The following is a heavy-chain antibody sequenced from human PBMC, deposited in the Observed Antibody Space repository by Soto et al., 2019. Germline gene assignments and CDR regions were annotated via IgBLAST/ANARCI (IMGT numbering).Heavy chain of an antibody. D-gene: IGHD2-2*01. CDR1: GGSISSYY. J-gene: IGHJ4*02. Sequence: QVQLQESGPGLLKPSETLSLTYTVSGGSISSYYWSWIRQPPGKGLEWIGYIYYSGSTNYNPSLKSRVTISVDTSKNQFSLKLSSVTAADTAVYYCARGSAAIMVDWGQGTLVTVSS. CDR3: ARGSAAIMVD. V-gene: IGHV4-59*01. CDR2: IYYSGST.